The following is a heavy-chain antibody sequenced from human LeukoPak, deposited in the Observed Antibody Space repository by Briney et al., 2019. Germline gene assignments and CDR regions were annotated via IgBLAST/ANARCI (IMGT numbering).Heavy chain of an antibody. CDR3: ARDGLGDYGMDV. D-gene: IGHD3-16*01. J-gene: IGHJ6*02. V-gene: IGHV3-30*04. CDR2: ISYDGSNK. Sequence: GGSLRLSCAASGFTFSSYAMHWVRQAPGKGLEWVAVISYDGSNKYYADSVKGRFTISRDNSKNTLYLQMNSLRAEDTAVYYCARDGLGDYGMDVWGQGTTVTVSS. CDR1: GFTFSSYA.